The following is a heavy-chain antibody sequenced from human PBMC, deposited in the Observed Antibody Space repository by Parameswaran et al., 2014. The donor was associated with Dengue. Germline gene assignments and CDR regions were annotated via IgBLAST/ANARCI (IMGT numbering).Heavy chain of an antibody. Sequence: VRQMPGKGLEWVSYISSSGSTIYYADSVKGRFTISRDNAKNSLYLQMNSLRAEDTAVYYCAREVGFCTNGVCYAILRYGMDVWGQGTTVTVSS. V-gene: IGHV3-48*03. CDR3: AREVGFCTNGVCYAILRYGMDV. CDR2: ISSSGSTI. J-gene: IGHJ6*02. D-gene: IGHD2-8*01.